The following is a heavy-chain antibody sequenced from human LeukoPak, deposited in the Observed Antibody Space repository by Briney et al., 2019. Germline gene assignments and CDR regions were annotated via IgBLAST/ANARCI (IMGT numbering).Heavy chain of an antibody. V-gene: IGHV4-30-4*08. CDR2: IYYSGTM. CDR3: ARAPYYSPLYCSSASCYSFNGLDT. CDR1: GGSISNGDYY. J-gene: IGHJ3*01. Sequence: SETLSLTCTVSGGSISNGDYYWSWIRQPPGKGLEWIGYIYYSGTMYYNPSLKSRLTMSVDTSKNQFSLKLSSVTAADTAVYYCARAPYYSPLYCSSASCYSFNGLDTWGQGTKVTVSS. D-gene: IGHD2-2*02.